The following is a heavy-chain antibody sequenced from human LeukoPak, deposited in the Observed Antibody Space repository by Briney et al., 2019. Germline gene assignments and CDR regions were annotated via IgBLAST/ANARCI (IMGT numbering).Heavy chain of an antibody. V-gene: IGHV4-34*01. CDR3: ARLSGRPGGYDFWSGYWNYYYGMDV. CDR2: INHSGST. J-gene: IGHJ6*02. Sequence: PSETLSLTCAVYGGSFSGYYWSWIRQPPGKGLEWIGEINHSGSTNYNPSLKSRVTISVDTSKNQFSLKLSSVTAADTAVYYCARLSGRPGGYDFWSGYWNYYYGMDVWGQGTTVTVSS. CDR1: GGSFSGYY. D-gene: IGHD3-3*01.